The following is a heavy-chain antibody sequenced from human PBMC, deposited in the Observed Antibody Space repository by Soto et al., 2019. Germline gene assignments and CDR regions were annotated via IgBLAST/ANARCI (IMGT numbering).Heavy chain of an antibody. CDR1: GFSMSSAYY. CDR2: IYHTPNP. Sequence: SETLSLTCTVSGFSMSSAYYCGLIRHAPGKGLGWFGSIYHTPNPYYNPSLRSRLFISVDSSKIQFSLRLSSVTAADTAVYYCVGDTSGYYFGVFESWGHGTLVTVSS. D-gene: IGHD3-22*01. CDR3: VGDTSGYYFGVFES. V-gene: IGHV4-38-2*02. J-gene: IGHJ4*01.